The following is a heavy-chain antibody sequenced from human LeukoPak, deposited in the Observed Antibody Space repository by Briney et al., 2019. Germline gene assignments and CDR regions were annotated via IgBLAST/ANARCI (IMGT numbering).Heavy chain of an antibody. Sequence: GGSLRLSCAASGFTVSSNYMSWVRQAPGKGLEWVSYISSSSSTIYYADSVKGRFTISRDNSKNTLYLQMNSLRAEDTAVYYCAKDPDIVPTRVSFDYWGQGTLVTVSS. V-gene: IGHV3-48*01. CDR1: GFTVSSNY. J-gene: IGHJ4*02. CDR3: AKDPDIVPTRVSFDY. CDR2: ISSSSSTI. D-gene: IGHD2-8*01.